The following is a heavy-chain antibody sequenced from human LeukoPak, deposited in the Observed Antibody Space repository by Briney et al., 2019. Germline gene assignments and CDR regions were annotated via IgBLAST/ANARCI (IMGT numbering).Heavy chain of an antibody. Sequence: GGSLRLSCAASGFTFANYGMHWVRQVPGKGLEWVSLISADGGTTYYTDSVKGRFTISRDNSKNSLHLQMNSLRTEDTALYYCARDRFAEDYWGRGTLVTVSS. CDR3: ARDRFAEDY. V-gene: IGHV3-43*02. CDR2: ISADGGTT. J-gene: IGHJ4*02. D-gene: IGHD1-14*01. CDR1: GFTFANYG.